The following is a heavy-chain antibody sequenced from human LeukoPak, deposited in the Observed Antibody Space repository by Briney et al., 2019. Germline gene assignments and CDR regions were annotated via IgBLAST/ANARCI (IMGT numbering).Heavy chain of an antibody. CDR1: GGSISISSYY. CDR3: ARHHHNGWSDY. J-gene: IGHJ4*02. V-gene: IGHV4-39*01. CDR2: IYYSGNT. Sequence: SETLSLTCTVSGGSISISSYYGGWIRQPPGKGLERIGSIYYSGNTYYNPSLKSRVIISVDTSKNQFSLKVSSVTAADTAVYYCARHHHNGWSDYWGQGTLVTVSS. D-gene: IGHD6-19*01.